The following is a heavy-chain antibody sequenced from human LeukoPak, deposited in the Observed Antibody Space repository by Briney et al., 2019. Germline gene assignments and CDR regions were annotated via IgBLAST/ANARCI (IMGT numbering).Heavy chain of an antibody. D-gene: IGHD4-17*01. J-gene: IGHJ4*02. CDR2: INPNSGGT. V-gene: IGHV1-2*02. Sequence: ASVKVSCKASGYTFTGNYMHWVRQAPGQGLEWMGWINPNSGGTNYAQKFQGRVTMTGDKAISTAYMEVSRLRSDDTALYYCAREMGTTVTTRFDYWGQGTLVTVSS. CDR1: GYTFTGNY. CDR3: AREMGTTVTTRFDY.